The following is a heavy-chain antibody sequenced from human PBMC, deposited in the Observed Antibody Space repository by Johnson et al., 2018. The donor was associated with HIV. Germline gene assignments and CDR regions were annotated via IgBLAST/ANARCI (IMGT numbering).Heavy chain of an antibody. Sequence: VQLVESGGGLVQPGGSLRLSCAASGFTVSSYFMNWVSQAPGKGLEWVSVIYSGGSTYSADSVRGRFTISRDNSKNTLYLQMNSLRAEDPAVYYCAKGEGYCGGDCLDTFDIWGQGTMVTVSS. D-gene: IGHD2-21*01. CDR2: IYSGGST. CDR1: GFTVSSYF. J-gene: IGHJ3*02. V-gene: IGHV3-66*01. CDR3: AKGEGYCGGDCLDTFDI.